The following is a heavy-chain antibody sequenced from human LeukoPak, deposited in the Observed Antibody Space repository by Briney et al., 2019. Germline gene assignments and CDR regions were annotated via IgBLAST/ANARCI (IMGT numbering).Heavy chain of an antibody. D-gene: IGHD2-2*02. Sequence: ASVKVSCKASGGTFSSYAISWVRQAPGQGLEWMGGIIPIFGTANYAQKFQGRVTITTDESTSTAYMGLSSLRSEDTAVYYCASRPRYCSSTSCYTGYYYYMDVWGKGTTVTVSS. CDR1: GGTFSSYA. V-gene: IGHV1-69*05. J-gene: IGHJ6*03. CDR3: ASRPRYCSSTSCYTGYYYYMDV. CDR2: IIPIFGTA.